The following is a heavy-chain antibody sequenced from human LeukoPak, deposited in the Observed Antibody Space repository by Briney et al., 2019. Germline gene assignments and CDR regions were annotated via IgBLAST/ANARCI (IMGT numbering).Heavy chain of an antibody. J-gene: IGHJ6*02. V-gene: IGHV3-21*01. CDR2: ISSSSSYI. CDR1: GFTFSSYS. Sequence: GGSLRLSCAASGFTFSSYSMNWVRQAPGKGLEWVSSISSSSSYIYYADSVKGRFTISRDNAKNSLYLQMNSLRAEDAAVYYCARLFSLRYFDWLSPYYYYGMDVWGQGTTVTVSS. D-gene: IGHD3-9*01. CDR3: ARLFSLRYFDWLSPYYYYGMDV.